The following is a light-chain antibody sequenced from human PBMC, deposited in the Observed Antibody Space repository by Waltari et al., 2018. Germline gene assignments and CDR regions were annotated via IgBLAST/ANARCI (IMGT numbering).Light chain of an antibody. V-gene: IGLV2-8*01. Sequence: QSALTQPPPASGSPGQSITISCPGISTDAEGYAPVFWYQPPPGKAPKLLIDEVTKRPSGVPDRFSGSKSDNTASLAVSGLQAEDEADYYCSSYAGGSSLMFGGGTKLTVL. CDR3: SSYAGGSSLM. CDR1: STDAEGYAP. CDR2: EVT. J-gene: IGLJ3*02.